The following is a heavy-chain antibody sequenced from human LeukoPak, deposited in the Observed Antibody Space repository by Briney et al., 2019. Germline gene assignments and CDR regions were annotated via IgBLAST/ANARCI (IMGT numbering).Heavy chain of an antibody. J-gene: IGHJ4*02. Sequence: PSETLSLTCTVSGGSISSSSYYWGWIRQPAGKGLEWIGRIYTSGSTNYNPSLKSRVTISVDTSKNQFSLKLSSVTAADTAVYYCARTDRLELHSDYWGQGTLVTVSS. CDR2: IYTSGST. D-gene: IGHD1-7*01. V-gene: IGHV4-61*02. CDR3: ARTDRLELHSDY. CDR1: GGSISSSSYY.